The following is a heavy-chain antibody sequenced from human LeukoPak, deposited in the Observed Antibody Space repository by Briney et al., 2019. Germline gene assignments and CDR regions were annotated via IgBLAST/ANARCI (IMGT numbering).Heavy chain of an antibody. J-gene: IGHJ4*02. CDR1: GFTFSSYG. CDR2: ISDSSSTI. CDR3: ARWGATGYGDY. D-gene: IGHD3-9*01. V-gene: IGHV3-48*03. Sequence: GGSLRLSCAASGFTFSSYGMNWVRQAPGKGLEWVSYISDSSSTIYYADSVKGRLTISRDNAKNSLYLQINSLRAEDTAVYYCARWGATGYGDYWGQGTLVTVSS.